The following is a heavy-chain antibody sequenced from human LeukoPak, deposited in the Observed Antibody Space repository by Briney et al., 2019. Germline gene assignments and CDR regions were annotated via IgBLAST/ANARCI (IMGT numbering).Heavy chain of an antibody. D-gene: IGHD1-26*01. Sequence: SETLSLTCTVSGGSISTYYWSWIRQPAGKGLEWIGRIHTSGSTLYDPSLTSRVTLSLDTSKNQISLKLSSVTAADTSMYFCARGPAMGATFFEKWGQGILVTVSS. V-gene: IGHV4-4*07. CDR1: GGSISTYY. CDR2: IHTSGST. CDR3: ARGPAMGATFFEK. J-gene: IGHJ4*02.